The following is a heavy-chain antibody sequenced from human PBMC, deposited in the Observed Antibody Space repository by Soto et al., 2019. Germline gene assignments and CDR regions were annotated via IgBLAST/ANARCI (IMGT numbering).Heavy chain of an antibody. D-gene: IGHD6-13*01. J-gene: IGHJ6*02. Sequence: QVQLVESGGGVVQPGRSLRLSCAASGFTFKNNAMHWVRQAAGKGLEWVAQIWYDGSNKYYTDPVKGRFTISRDNFKNTVYLQMDSLRAEDTAVYYCARDGQQLAPYALDVWVQGTTVTVSS. CDR3: ARDGQQLAPYALDV. V-gene: IGHV3-33*01. CDR1: GFTFKNNA. CDR2: IWYDGSNK.